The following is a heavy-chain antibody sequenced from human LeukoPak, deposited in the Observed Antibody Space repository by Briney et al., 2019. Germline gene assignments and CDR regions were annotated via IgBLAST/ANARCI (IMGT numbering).Heavy chain of an antibody. V-gene: IGHV1-69*05. CDR3: ARDLGIVVVTAPLDY. CDR1: GGTFSSYA. CDR2: IIPISGTA. J-gene: IGHJ4*02. Sequence: ASVKVSCKASGGTFSSYAISWVRQAPGQGLEWMGRIIPISGTANYAQKFQGRVTVTTDESTSTAYMELSSLRSEDTAVYYCARDLGIVVVTAPLDYWGQGTLVTVSS. D-gene: IGHD2-21*02.